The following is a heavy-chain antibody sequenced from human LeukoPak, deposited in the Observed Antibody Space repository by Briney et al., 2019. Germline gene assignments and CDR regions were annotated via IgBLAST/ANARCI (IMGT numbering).Heavy chain of an antibody. V-gene: IGHV3-15*01. D-gene: IGHD3-16*01. CDR2: IKSKTDGGTK. Sequence: PGGSLRLSCAASGFTFSNAWMSWVRQAPGKGLEWVGRIKSKTDGGTKDYAAPVKGRFTISRDDSKNTLYLQMNSLKTEDTAVYYCTTDRVMTITFGGVHTPYWGQGTLVTVSS. CDR1: GFTFSNAW. J-gene: IGHJ4*02. CDR3: TTDRVMTITFGGVHTPY.